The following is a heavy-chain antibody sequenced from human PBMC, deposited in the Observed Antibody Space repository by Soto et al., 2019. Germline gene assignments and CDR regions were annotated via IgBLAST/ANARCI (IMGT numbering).Heavy chain of an antibody. CDR1: GLTFNTFA. D-gene: IGHD1-26*01. V-gene: IGHV3-23*01. CDR2: ISGSGGST. Sequence: EVQLLESGGGLVQPGGSLRLSCAASGLTFNTFAMTWVRQAPGKGLEWVSVISGSGGSTYYADSVKGRFTISRDNSKNTLYLQMNSLRAEDTAVYYCAKGFGTGSYYFVFDYWGQGTVVTVSS. J-gene: IGHJ4*02. CDR3: AKGFGTGSYYFVFDY.